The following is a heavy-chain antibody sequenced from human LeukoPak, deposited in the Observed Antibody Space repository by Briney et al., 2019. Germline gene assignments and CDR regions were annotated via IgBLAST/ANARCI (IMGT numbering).Heavy chain of an antibody. CDR2: ISSSSSTI. CDR1: GFTFSSYS. D-gene: IGHD1-20*01. CDR3: AREQIWLLYDWNYIDY. V-gene: IGHV3-48*04. Sequence: PGGSLRLSCAASGFTFSSYSMNWVRQAPGKGLEWVSYISSSSSTIYYADSVKGRFTISRDNAKNSLYLQMNSLRAEDTAVYYCAREQIWLLYDWNYIDYWGQGTLVTVSS. J-gene: IGHJ4*02.